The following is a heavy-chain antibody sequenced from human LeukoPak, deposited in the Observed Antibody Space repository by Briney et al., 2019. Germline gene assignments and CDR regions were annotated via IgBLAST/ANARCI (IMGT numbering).Heavy chain of an antibody. J-gene: IGHJ6*02. CDR2: IHHSGSI. CDR1: GGTFSGYF. V-gene: IGHV4-34*01. Sequence: SETLSLTCAVYGGTFSGYFWSWVRQPPGKGLEWIGEIHHSGSINYNPSLKSRVTISVDKSKNQLSLRLTSVTAADTAVYYCARDNGAIRAYYYHGMDVWGQGTTVTVSS. D-gene: IGHD2-8*01. CDR3: ARDNGAIRAYYYHGMDV.